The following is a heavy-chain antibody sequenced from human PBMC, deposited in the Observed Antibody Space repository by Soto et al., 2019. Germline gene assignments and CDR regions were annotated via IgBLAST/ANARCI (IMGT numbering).Heavy chain of an antibody. CDR1: GCTFSSYA. CDR2: IIAFFGTT. J-gene: IGHJ5*02. Sequence: ASVKVSCTASGCTFSSYAISWVRQAPGQGLEWMGWIIAFFGTTNYAQKFQGRVTMTTDTSTSTAYMELRSLRSDDTAVYYCARTSAAGPYNWFDPWGQGTQVTVSS. D-gene: IGHD6-13*01. CDR3: ARTSAAGPYNWFDP. V-gene: IGHV1-18*01.